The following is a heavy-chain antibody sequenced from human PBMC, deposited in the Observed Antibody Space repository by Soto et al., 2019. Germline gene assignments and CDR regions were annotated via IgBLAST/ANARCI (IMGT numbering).Heavy chain of an antibody. Sequence: GGSLRLSCAASGFTFSSYAMSWVRQAPGKGLEWVSAISGSGGSTYYADSVKGRFTISRDNSKNTLYLQMNSLRAEDTAVYYCAKGRSHRRYYYGMDVWGQGTTVTVSS. D-gene: IGHD2-15*01. J-gene: IGHJ6*02. CDR1: GFTFSSYA. V-gene: IGHV3-23*01. CDR2: ISGSGGST. CDR3: AKGRSHRRYYYGMDV.